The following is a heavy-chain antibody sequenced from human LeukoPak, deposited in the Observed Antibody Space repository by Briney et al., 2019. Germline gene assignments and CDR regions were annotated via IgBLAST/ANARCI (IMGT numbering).Heavy chain of an antibody. D-gene: IGHD6-13*01. Sequence: PGGSLRLSCAASRFTLSSNYMSWVRQAPGKGLEWVSIIYSGGSTYYADSVKGRFTISRDNSKNTLFLQMNSLRAEDTAVYYCAGTYSSHWNWFDPWGQGTLVTVSS. V-gene: IGHV3-66*01. J-gene: IGHJ5*02. CDR2: IYSGGST. CDR3: AGTYSSHWNWFDP. CDR1: RFTLSSNY.